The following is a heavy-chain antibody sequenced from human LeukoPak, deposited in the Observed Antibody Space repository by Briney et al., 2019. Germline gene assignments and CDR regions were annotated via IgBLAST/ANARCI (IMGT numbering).Heavy chain of an antibody. CDR1: GYTFISYD. D-gene: IGHD6-19*01. J-gene: IGHJ3*02. CDR2: MNPNSGNT. CDR3: ARVPRTAVAI. V-gene: IGHV1-8*01. Sequence: GASVEVSCKASGYTFISYDINWVRQATGQGLEWMGYMNPNSGNTGYAQKFQGRVTMTRNTSISTAYMELSSLRSEDTAVYFCARVPRTAVAIWGQGTMVTVSS.